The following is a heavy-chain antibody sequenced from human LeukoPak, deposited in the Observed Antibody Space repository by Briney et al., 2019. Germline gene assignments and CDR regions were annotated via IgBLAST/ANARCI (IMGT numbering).Heavy chain of an antibody. Sequence: ASVKVSCKASGGTFGSYAISWVRQAPGQGLEWMGGIIPIFGTANYAQKFQGRVTITTDESTSTAYMELSSLRSEDTAVYYCARARTPTFGGVIVKEYFDYWGQGTLVTVSS. CDR1: GGTFGSYA. CDR3: ARARTPTFGGVIVKEYFDY. D-gene: IGHD3-16*02. J-gene: IGHJ4*02. V-gene: IGHV1-69*05. CDR2: IIPIFGTA.